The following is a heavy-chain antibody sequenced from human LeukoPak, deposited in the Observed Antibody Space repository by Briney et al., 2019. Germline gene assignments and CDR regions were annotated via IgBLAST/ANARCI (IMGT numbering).Heavy chain of an antibody. J-gene: IGHJ5*02. CDR2: INHSGST. CDR3: ARGGYDFWSSYYRVGWFDP. CDR1: GGSFSGYY. Sequence: PSETLSLTCAVYGGSFSGYYWSWIRQPPGKGLEWIGEINHSGSTNYNPSLKSRVTISVDTSKNQFSLKLSSVTAADTAVYYCARGGYDFWSSYYRVGWFDPWGQGTLVTVSS. V-gene: IGHV4-34*01. D-gene: IGHD3-3*01.